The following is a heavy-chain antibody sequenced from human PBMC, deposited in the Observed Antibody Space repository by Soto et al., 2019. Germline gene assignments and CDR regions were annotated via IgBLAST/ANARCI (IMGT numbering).Heavy chain of an antibody. CDR3: ARGMTTVTTIDY. CDR2: IYHSGST. Sequence: PSETLSLTCAVSGGSISSGGYSWSWIRQPPGKGLEWIGYIYHSGSTYYNPSLKSRVTISVDRSKNQFSLKLSSVTAADTAVYYCARGMTTVTTIDYWGQGTLVTV. CDR1: GGSISSGGYS. V-gene: IGHV4-30-2*01. D-gene: IGHD4-4*01. J-gene: IGHJ4*02.